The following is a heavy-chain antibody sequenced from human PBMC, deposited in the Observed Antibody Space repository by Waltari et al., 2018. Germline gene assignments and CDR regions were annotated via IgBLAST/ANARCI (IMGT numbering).Heavy chain of an antibody. CDR3: ARGGYGETNWYFDL. CDR1: GFTFSSSS. D-gene: IGHD1-7*01. Sequence: EVQLVQSGGGLVQPGGSLRLSCAASGFTFSSSSMNWVRQAPGKGLEWVLSISSSSSTIYYADSVKGRFTISRDNSKNTLYLQMNSLRAEDTAVYYCARGGYGETNWYFDLWGQGTTVTVSS. J-gene: IGHJ6*02. CDR2: ISSSSSTI. V-gene: IGHV3-48*01.